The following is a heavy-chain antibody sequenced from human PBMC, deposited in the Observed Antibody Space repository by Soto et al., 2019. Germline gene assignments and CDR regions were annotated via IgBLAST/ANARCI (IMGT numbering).Heavy chain of an antibody. CDR2: IKQDGSEK. V-gene: IGHV3-7*01. Sequence: PXGSLRLSCAASGFTFTTFWMSWVRQAPGKGLEWVANIKQDGSEKYYVDSVKGRFTISRDNAKKSLYLQMNSLRAEDTAVYYCARRFPFDYWGQGTLVTVSS. J-gene: IGHJ4*02. CDR1: GFTFTTFW. CDR3: ARRFPFDY.